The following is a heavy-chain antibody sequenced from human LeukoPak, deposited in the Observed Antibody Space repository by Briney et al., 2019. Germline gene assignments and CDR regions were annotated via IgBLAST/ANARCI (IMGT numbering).Heavy chain of an antibody. CDR3: AKHHGPYYYDSSGYLRVDY. CDR2: ISWNSGSI. D-gene: IGHD3-22*01. J-gene: IGHJ4*02. Sequence: GGSLRLSCAASGFTFDDYAMHWVRQAPGKGLEWVSGISWNSGSIGYADSVKGRFTISRDNAKNSLYLQMNSLRAEDTALYYCAKHHGPYYYDSSGYLRVDYWGQGTLVTVSS. CDR1: GFTFDDYA. V-gene: IGHV3-9*01.